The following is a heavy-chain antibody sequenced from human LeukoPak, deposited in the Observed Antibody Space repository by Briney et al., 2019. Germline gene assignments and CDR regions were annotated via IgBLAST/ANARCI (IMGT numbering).Heavy chain of an antibody. D-gene: IGHD3-10*01. CDR2: ISGSDGTT. V-gene: IGHV3-23*01. CDR1: GFTFSSYA. CDR3: TTDRTLLWFGESDH. J-gene: IGHJ4*02. Sequence: GGSLRLSCAASGFTFSSYAMSWVRQAPGKGLEWVSAISGSDGTTYYADSVKGRFTISRDNSKYTLSLQMNSLKTEDTAVYYCTTDRTLLWFGESDHWGQGTLVTVSS.